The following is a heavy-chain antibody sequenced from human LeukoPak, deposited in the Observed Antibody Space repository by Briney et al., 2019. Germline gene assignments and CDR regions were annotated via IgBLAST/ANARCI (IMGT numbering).Heavy chain of an antibody. V-gene: IGHV4-61*02. J-gene: IGHJ4*02. Sequence: SETLSLTCTASGGSITSGSHYWSWIRQPAGKGLEWIGRIYTSGNTNYNPSLKSRVTISLDTSKNQFSLELSSVTAADTAVYYCARGRDGNSXFEXWGQGXLVSV. CDR1: GGSITSGSHY. D-gene: IGHD5-24*01. CDR3: ARGRDGNSXFEX. CDR2: IYTSGNT.